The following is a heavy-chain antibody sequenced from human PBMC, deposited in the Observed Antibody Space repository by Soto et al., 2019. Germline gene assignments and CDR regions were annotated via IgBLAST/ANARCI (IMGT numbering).Heavy chain of an antibody. Sequence: ASETLSLTCAVYGESFSAYYWTWIRQPPGKGLEWIGEINHSGVTNYDPSLKSRVTISVDTSKNQFSLALNSVTAADTAVYYCARGDIVVVPAARTSYYYMDVWGQGNTVTVSS. J-gene: IGHJ6*03. CDR1: GESFSAYY. D-gene: IGHD2-2*01. CDR2: INHSGVT. V-gene: IGHV4-34*01. CDR3: ARGDIVVVPAARTSYYYMDV.